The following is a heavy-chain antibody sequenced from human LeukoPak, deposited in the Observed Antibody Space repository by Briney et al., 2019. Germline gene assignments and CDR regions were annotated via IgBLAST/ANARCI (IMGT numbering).Heavy chain of an antibody. V-gene: IGHV3-23*01. Sequence: GGSLRLSCAASGFTFSSYWMSWVRQAPGKGLEWVSAISGSGGSTYYADSVKGRFTISRDNSKNTLYLQMNSLRAEDTAVYYCAKGHSSGYYPDYWGQGTLVTVSS. CDR2: ISGSGGST. D-gene: IGHD3-22*01. J-gene: IGHJ4*02. CDR1: GFTFSSYW. CDR3: AKGHSSGYYPDY.